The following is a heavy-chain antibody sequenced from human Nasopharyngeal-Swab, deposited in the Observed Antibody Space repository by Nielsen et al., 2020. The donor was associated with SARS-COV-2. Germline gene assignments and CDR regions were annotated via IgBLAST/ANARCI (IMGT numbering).Heavy chain of an antibody. CDR1: GYTFTSYG. J-gene: IGHJ6*03. CDR3: ARPYSNYGASYYYYYYMDV. V-gene: IGHV1-18*01. Sequence: ASVKVSCKASGYTFTSYGISWVRQAPGQGLEWMGWISAYNGNTNYAQKLQGRVTMTTDTSTSTAYMELRSLRSDDTAVYYCARPYSNYGASYYYYYYMDVWGKGTTVTVSS. CDR2: ISAYNGNT. D-gene: IGHD4-11*01.